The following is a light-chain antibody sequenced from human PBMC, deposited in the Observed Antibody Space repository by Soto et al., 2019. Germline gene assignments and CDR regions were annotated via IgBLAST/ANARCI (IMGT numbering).Light chain of an antibody. CDR3: QHYDSARWT. CDR2: DAS. Sequence: EIVLTQSPATLSLSPGERATLSCRASQSISSTYLTWYHQRPGQAPRLLIYDASRRATGIPDRFSGSGSGTDFSLTISRLEPEDFAVYYCQHYDSARWTFGLGTRWIS. J-gene: IGKJ1*01. V-gene: IGKV3-20*01. CDR1: QSISSTY.